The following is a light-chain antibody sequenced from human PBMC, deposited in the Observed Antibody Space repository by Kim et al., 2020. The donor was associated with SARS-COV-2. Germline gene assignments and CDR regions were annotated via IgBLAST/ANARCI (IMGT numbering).Light chain of an antibody. CDR2: GAS. V-gene: IGKV1-17*01. CDR3: LQHNTYPIT. CDR1: QDIRND. J-gene: IGKJ5*01. Sequence: GDRVTITCRASQDIRNDLGWYQQNPGRAPKRLIYGASSSQSGVPSRFSGSGSGTEFTLTISSLQPEDFATYFCLQHNTYPITLGQGTRL.